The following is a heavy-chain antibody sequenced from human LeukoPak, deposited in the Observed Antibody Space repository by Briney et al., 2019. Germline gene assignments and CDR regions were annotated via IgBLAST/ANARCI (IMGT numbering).Heavy chain of an antibody. CDR2: ISWNSGSI. V-gene: IGHV3-9*01. CDR3: ARAGSGWDAYFDY. CDR1: GFTFDDYA. J-gene: IGHJ4*02. Sequence: GGSLRLSCAASGFTFDDYAMHWVRQAPGKGLEWVSGISWNSGSIGYADSVKGRFTISRDNAKNSLYLQMHSLRVEDTAVYYCARAGSGWDAYFDYWGQGILVIVSS. D-gene: IGHD6-19*01.